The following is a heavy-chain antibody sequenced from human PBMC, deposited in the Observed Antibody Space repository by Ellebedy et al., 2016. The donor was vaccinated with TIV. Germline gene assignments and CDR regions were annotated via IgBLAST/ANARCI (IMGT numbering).Heavy chain of an antibody. CDR3: ARLPGTGGDDAFDI. CDR1: GYSFTSYW. J-gene: IGHJ3*02. Sequence: GESLKISXQGSGYSFTSYWIGWVRQMPGKGLEWMGNIYPGDSDTRYSPSFQGQVTISADKSINTAYLQWSSLKASDTAMYYCARLPGTGGDDAFDIWGQGTMVTVSS. CDR2: IYPGDSDT. D-gene: IGHD1-1*01. V-gene: IGHV5-51*01.